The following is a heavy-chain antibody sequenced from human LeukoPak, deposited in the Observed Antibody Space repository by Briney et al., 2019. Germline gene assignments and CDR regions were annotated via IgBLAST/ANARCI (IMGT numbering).Heavy chain of an antibody. CDR1: GFTFNRYW. J-gene: IGHJ4*02. Sequence: PGGSLRLSGAASGFTFNRYWMHWVRQAPGKGLEWVSRIYSDAGSISYADFVKGRFTISKDNAKNTLYLQMNNLRAEDTAVYYCARDADWNGQSCDYWGQGTLVTVSS. CDR3: ARDADWNGQSCDY. V-gene: IGHV3-74*01. D-gene: IGHD1-1*01. CDR2: IYSDAGSI.